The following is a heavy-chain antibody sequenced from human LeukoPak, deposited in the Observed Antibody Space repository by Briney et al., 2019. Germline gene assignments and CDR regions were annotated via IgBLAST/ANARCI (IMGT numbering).Heavy chain of an antibody. CDR3: ARDGNQLLFQD. CDR1: GLTFSNYA. V-gene: IGHV3-30*01. D-gene: IGHD2-2*01. CDR2: ISLDGSAK. Sequence: GGSLRLSCAASGLTFSNYAMHWVRQAPGKGLEWVALISLDGSAKYYADSVKGRFTISRDNSKNTLYLQMNSLRAEDTAVYYCARDGNQLLFQDWGQGTLVTVSS. J-gene: IGHJ4*02.